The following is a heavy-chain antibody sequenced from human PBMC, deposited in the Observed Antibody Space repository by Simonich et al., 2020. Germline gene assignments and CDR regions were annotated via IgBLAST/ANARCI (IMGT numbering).Heavy chain of an antibody. Sequence: QLQLQESGPGLLKPSETLSLTCTVSGGSISSSSYYWGWIRQPPGKGLEWIWSIYYSVSTYYNPSLKSRVTISVDTSKNQFSLKLSSVTAADTAVYYCARHAGFAFDIWGQGTMVTVSS. CDR1: GGSISSSSYY. J-gene: IGHJ3*02. CDR3: ARHAGFAFDI. V-gene: IGHV4-39*01. D-gene: IGHD6-13*01. CDR2: IYYSVST.